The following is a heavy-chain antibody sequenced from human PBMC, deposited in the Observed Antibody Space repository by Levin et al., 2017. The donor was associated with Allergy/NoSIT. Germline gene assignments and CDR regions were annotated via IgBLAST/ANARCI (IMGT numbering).Heavy chain of an antibody. D-gene: IGHD6-13*01. CDR1: GFTFSSYS. CDR2: ISSSSSYI. Sequence: GGSLRLSCAASGFTFSSYSMNWVRQAPGKGLEWVSSISSSSSYIYYADSVKGRFTISRDNAKNSLYLQMNSLRAEDTAVYYCARDLGTAAAGIVLGYWGQGTLVTVSS. V-gene: IGHV3-21*01. CDR3: ARDLGTAAAGIVLGY. J-gene: IGHJ4*02.